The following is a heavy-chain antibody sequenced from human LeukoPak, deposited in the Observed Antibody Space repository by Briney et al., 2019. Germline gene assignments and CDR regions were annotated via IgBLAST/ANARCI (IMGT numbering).Heavy chain of an antibody. Sequence: PSETLSLTCTVSSGSINGYYWSWIRQPPGKGLEWIGYIYYSGSTNYNPSLKSRVTISVDTSKNQFSLRLSSVTAADTAVYYCARVTGYMTEDYFDYWGQGTLITVSS. CDR3: ARVTGYMTEDYFDY. CDR1: SGSINGYY. D-gene: IGHD6-13*01. CDR2: IYYSGST. J-gene: IGHJ4*02. V-gene: IGHV4-59*01.